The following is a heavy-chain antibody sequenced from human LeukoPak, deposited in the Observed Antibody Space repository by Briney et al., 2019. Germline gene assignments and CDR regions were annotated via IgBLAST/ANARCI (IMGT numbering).Heavy chain of an antibody. V-gene: IGHV3-15*01. CDR2: IKSKTDGGTT. D-gene: IGHD5-18*01. CDR1: GSTFSNAW. CDR3: TTTPEMGYSYGLYYFDY. J-gene: IGHJ4*02. Sequence: PGGSLRLSCAASGSTFSNAWMSWVRQAPGKGLEWVGRIKSKTDGGTTDYAAPVKGRFTISRDDSKNTLYLQMNSLKTEDTAVYYCTTTPEMGYSYGLYYFDYWGQGTLVTVSS.